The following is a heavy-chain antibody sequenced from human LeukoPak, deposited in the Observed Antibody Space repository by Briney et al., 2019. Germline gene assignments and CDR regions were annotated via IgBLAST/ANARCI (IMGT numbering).Heavy chain of an antibody. CDR2: INHSGST. D-gene: IGHD1-1*01. CDR1: GGSFSGYY. V-gene: IGHV4-34*01. J-gene: IGHJ6*02. CDR3: ARVIIGGTTSGIDV. Sequence: SETLSLTCAVYGGSFSGYYWSRIRQPPGKGLEWIGEINHSGSTNYNPSLKSRATISVDTSKNQFSLKLSSVTAADTAVYYCARVIIGGTTSGIDVWGQGTTVTVSS.